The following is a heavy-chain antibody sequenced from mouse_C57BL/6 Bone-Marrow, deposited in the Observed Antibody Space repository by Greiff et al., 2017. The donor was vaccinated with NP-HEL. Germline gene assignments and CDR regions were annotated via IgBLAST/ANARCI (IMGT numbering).Heavy chain of an antibody. CDR2: INYDGSST. CDR3: ARDSTTVVATGFDY. V-gene: IGHV5-16*01. J-gene: IGHJ2*01. Sequence: EVKVEESEGGLVQPGSSMKLSCTASGFTFSDYYMAWVRQVPEKGLEWVANINYDGSSTYYLDSLKSRFIISRDNAKNILYMQMSSLKSEDTATYYCARDSTTVVATGFDYWGQGTTLTVSS. D-gene: IGHD1-1*01. CDR1: GFTFSDYY.